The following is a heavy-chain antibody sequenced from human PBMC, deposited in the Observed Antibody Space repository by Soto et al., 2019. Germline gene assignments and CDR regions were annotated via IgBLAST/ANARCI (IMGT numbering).Heavy chain of an antibody. CDR1: GFSFSASW. J-gene: IGHJ6*02. CDR2: IKQDGSEK. CDR3: KWFGELDGMDV. V-gene: IGHV3-7*03. D-gene: IGHD3-10*01. Sequence: GGSLRLSCATSGFSFSASWMAWVRQAPGKGLEWVADIKQDGSEKNYVDSVKGRVTISRDNAKNSVYLQMNSLRAEDTAVYYCKWFGELDGMDVWGQGTTVTVSS.